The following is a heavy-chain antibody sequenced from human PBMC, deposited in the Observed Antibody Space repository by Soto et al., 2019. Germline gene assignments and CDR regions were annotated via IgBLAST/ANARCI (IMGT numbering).Heavy chain of an antibody. CDR2: IKQDGSEK. D-gene: IGHD6-6*01. V-gene: IGHV3-7*03. Sequence: GGSLRLSCAASGFTFSSYWMSWVRQAPGKGLEWVANIKQDGSEKYYADSVKGRFTISRDNSKNTLYLQMNSLRAEDTAVYYCASPSIAARPYFDYWGQGTLVTVSS. CDR3: ASPSIAARPYFDY. J-gene: IGHJ4*02. CDR1: GFTFSSYW.